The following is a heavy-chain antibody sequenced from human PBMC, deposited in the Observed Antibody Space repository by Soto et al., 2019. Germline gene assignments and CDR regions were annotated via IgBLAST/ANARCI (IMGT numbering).Heavy chain of an antibody. CDR2: ISGSGGTT. Sequence: EVQLLESGGGLVQPGGSLRLSCAASGFTFSNYAIAWVRQAPGKGLEWVSGISGSGGTTYYADSVKGRFTISRDNSKDTLHLQMNSLRAEDRAVYYCAKTPRPWLVYFDYWGQGALVTVSS. V-gene: IGHV3-23*01. J-gene: IGHJ4*02. CDR3: AKTPRPWLVYFDY. D-gene: IGHD6-19*01. CDR1: GFTFSNYA.